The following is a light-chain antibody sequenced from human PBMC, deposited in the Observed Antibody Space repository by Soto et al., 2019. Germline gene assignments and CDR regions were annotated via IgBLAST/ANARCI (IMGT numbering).Light chain of an antibody. V-gene: IGKV1-5*01. Sequence: DIQMTQSPSTLSASVGDRVTITCRASQSISSWLAWYQQKPGKAPKLLIYDASSLESGVPSRFSGSGSGTEFTLTISSLQPEDFATYYCQQLNSYPRFGQGTRLEIK. CDR1: QSISSW. J-gene: IGKJ5*01. CDR3: QQLNSYPR. CDR2: DAS.